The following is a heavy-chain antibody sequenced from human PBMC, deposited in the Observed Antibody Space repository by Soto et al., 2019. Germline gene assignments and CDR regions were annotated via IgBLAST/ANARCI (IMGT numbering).Heavy chain of an antibody. CDR1: GFTFSSYG. Sequence: GGSLRLSCAASGFTFSSYGMHWVRQAPGKGLEWVAVIWYDGSNKYYADSVKGRFTISRDNAKNSLYLEMNSLRAEDTAVYYCARESEDLTSNFDYWGQGTLVTVSS. V-gene: IGHV3-33*01. CDR3: ARESEDLTSNFDY. CDR2: IWYDGSNK. J-gene: IGHJ4*02.